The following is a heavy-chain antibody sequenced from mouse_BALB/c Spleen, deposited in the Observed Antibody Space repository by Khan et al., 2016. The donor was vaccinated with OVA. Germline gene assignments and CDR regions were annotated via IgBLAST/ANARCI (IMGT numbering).Heavy chain of an antibody. V-gene: IGHV1S56*01. D-gene: IGHD2-1*01. CDR1: GYTFTDYY. J-gene: IGHJ3*01. CDR3: AREGYYGNYRAWFAC. Sequence: VQLKQSGPELVKPGASVRISCKASGYTFTDYYINWMKQRPGQGLDWIGWIYPGNVNTKYNEKFKDKATLTADKSSSTAYMQLSSLTSEDSAVYFCAREGYYGNYRAWFACWGQGTLVTVSA. CDR2: IYPGNVNT.